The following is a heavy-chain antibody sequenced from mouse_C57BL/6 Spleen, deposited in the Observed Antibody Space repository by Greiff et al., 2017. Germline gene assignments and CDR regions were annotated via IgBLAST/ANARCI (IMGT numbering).Heavy chain of an antibody. CDR2: IYPGSGST. CDR3: ARGEDSSGPYYFDY. CDR1: GYTFTSYW. V-gene: IGHV1-55*01. D-gene: IGHD3-2*02. Sequence: VQLQQPGAELVKPGASVKMSCKASGYTFTSYWITWVKQRPGQGLEWIGDIYPGSGSTNYNEKFKSKATLTVDTSSSTAYMQLSSLTSEDSAVYYCARGEDSSGPYYFDYWGQGTTLTVSS. J-gene: IGHJ2*01.